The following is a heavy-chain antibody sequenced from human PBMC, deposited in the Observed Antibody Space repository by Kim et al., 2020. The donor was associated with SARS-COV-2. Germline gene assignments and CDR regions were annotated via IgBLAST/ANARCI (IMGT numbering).Heavy chain of an antibody. J-gene: IGHJ3*02. CDR1: GFTFDDYG. D-gene: IGHD2-15*01. V-gene: IGHV3-20*04. Sequence: GGSLRLSCAASGFTFDDYGMSWVRQAPGKGLEWVSGINWNGGSTGYADSVKGRFTISRDNAKNSLYLQMNSLRAEDTALYYCARESGYCSGGSCYGAFDIWGQGTMVTVSS. CDR3: ARESGYCSGGSCYGAFDI. CDR2: INWNGGST.